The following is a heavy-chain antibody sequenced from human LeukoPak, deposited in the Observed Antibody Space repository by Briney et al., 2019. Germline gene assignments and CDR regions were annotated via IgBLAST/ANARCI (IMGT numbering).Heavy chain of an antibody. Sequence: SPSETLSLTCAVYGGSFSGYYWSWIRQPPGKELEWIGEINHSGSTNYNPSLKSRVTISVDTSKNQFSLKLSSVTAADTAVYYCARGSTTGYYRRSPFDYWGQGTLVTVSS. CDR2: INHSGST. D-gene: IGHD1-26*01. CDR1: GGSFSGYY. J-gene: IGHJ4*02. V-gene: IGHV4-34*01. CDR3: ARGSTTGYYRRSPFDY.